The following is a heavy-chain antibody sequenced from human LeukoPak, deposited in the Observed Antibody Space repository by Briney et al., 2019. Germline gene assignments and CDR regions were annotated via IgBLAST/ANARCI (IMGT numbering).Heavy chain of an antibody. CDR1: GYSFTSYW. D-gene: IGHD4-17*01. V-gene: IGHV5-51*01. J-gene: IGHJ5*02. CDR2: IYPGDSDT. Sequence: GESLKISCKGSGYSFTSYWIGWVRQMPGKGLESMGIIYPGDSDTRYSSSFQGPVTISADKSISTAYLQWSSLKASDTAMYYCARRATVTTGWFDPWGQGTLVTVSS. CDR3: ARRATVTTGWFDP.